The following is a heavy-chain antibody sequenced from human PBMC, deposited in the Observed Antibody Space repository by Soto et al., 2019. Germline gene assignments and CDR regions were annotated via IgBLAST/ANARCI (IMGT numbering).Heavy chain of an antibody. V-gene: IGHV3-23*04. CDR2: LSGTGSST. D-gene: IGHD3-10*01. Sequence: EVRLVESGGGLVQPGGSLRLSCAVSAASGFTFSNYAMSWVRQAPGKGLQWVSGLSGTGSSTYYADSVYGRFIISRDNSINTLYLQMNSLRDEDTAVYYCAKEAEMSVGYGMDVWGQGTTVTVSS. CDR1: GFTFSNYA. J-gene: IGHJ6*02. CDR3: AKEAEMSVGYGMDV.